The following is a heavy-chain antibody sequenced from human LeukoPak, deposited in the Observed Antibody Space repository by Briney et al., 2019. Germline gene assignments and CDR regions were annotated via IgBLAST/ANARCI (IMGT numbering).Heavy chain of an antibody. J-gene: IGHJ4*02. CDR3: ARDPPGVRYGRPIFDF. V-gene: IGHV1-18*01. Sequence: ASVKVSCKASGYTFTNYGISWVRQAPGQGLEWMGWISGYNGHTNYAQKFQGRVTMTTDTSATTVYMELGSLRSDDTAVYYCARDPPGVRYGRPIFDFWGKGTLVTVSS. D-gene: IGHD2-8*01. CDR2: ISGYNGHT. CDR1: GYTFTNYG.